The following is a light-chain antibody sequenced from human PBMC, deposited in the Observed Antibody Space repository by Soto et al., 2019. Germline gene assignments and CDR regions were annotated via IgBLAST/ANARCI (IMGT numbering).Light chain of an antibody. CDR3: QQRSNWPPIT. V-gene: IGKV3-11*01. CDR2: DAS. Sequence: EILLTQSPATLSVSPGERATLSCRASQSVSSHLAWYQQKPGQAPRLLIYDASNRATGILARFSGSGSGTDFTLTISSLEPEDFAVYYCQQRSNWPPITFGQGTRLEIK. J-gene: IGKJ5*01. CDR1: QSVSSH.